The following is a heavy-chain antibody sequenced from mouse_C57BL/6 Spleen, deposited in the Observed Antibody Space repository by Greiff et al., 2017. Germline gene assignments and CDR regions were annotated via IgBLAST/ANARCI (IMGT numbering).Heavy chain of an antibody. Sequence: VQLQQSGPELVKPGASVKISCKASGYSFTGYYMNWVKQSPEKSLEWIGEINPSTGGTTYNQKFKAKATLTVDKSSSTAYMQLKSLTSEDYAVYYCARYGNSYYYAMDYWGQGTSVTVSS. D-gene: IGHD2-1*01. V-gene: IGHV1-42*01. CDR3: ARYGNSYYYAMDY. CDR2: INPSTGGT. CDR1: GYSFTGYY. J-gene: IGHJ4*01.